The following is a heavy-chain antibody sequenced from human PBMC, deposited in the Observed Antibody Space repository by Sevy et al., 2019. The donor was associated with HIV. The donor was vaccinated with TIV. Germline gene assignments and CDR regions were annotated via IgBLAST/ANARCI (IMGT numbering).Heavy chain of an antibody. J-gene: IGHJ6*02. CDR2: IYYSGST. Sequence: SETLSLTCTVSGGSISSYYWSWIRQPPGKGLEWIGYIYYSGSTNYNPSLKSRVTISVDTSKNQFSMKLSSVTAADTAVYYWARVSVVVPAAIRVIDHYYGMDVWGQGTTVTVSS. V-gene: IGHV4-59*01. CDR3: ARVSVVVPAAIRVIDHYYGMDV. CDR1: GGSISSYY. D-gene: IGHD2-2*02.